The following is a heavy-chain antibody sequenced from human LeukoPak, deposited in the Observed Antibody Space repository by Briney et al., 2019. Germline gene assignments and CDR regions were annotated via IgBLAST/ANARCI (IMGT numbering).Heavy chain of an antibody. Sequence: GGSLRLSCAASGFAFDDYAMHWVRQAPGKGLEWVSLISGDGGSTYYADSVRGRFTISRDNSKNSLYLQMDSLRTEDTAFYYCAKEIDTLGTNAFDIWGQGTMVTVSS. CDR1: GFAFDDYA. J-gene: IGHJ3*02. D-gene: IGHD2-15*01. CDR3: AKEIDTLGTNAFDI. V-gene: IGHV3-43*02. CDR2: ISGDGGST.